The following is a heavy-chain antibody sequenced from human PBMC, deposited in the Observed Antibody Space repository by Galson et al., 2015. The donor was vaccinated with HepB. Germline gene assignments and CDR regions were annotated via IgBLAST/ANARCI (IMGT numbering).Heavy chain of an antibody. CDR2: IYYSGST. Sequence: ETLSLTCTVSGGSISSYYWSWIRQPPGKGLEWIGYIYYSGSTNYNPSLKSRVTISVDTSKNQFSLKLSSVTAADTAVYYCARVGAYCSSTSCHTHTVTTFSGFDYWGQGTLVTVSS. J-gene: IGHJ4*02. CDR1: GGSISSYY. V-gene: IGHV4-59*01. CDR3: ARVGAYCSSTSCHTHTVTTFSGFDY. D-gene: IGHD2-2*02.